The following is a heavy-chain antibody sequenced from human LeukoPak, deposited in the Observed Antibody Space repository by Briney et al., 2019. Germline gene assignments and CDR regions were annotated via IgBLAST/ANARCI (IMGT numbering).Heavy chain of an antibody. Sequence: GGSLRLSCVVSGITLSNYGMSWVRQAPGKGLEWVSGISERGGNTNYADSVKGRFTISRDNSKNTLYLQMNSLRAEDTAVYYCAKEHVGSGSQYFDYWGQGTLVTVSS. CDR1: GITLSNYG. CDR2: ISERGGNT. CDR3: AKEHVGSGSQYFDY. V-gene: IGHV3-23*01. J-gene: IGHJ4*02. D-gene: IGHD3-10*01.